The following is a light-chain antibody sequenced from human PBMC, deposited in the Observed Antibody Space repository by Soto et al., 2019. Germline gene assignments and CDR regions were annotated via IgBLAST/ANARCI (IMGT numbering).Light chain of an antibody. CDR3: LQFGTSPPAFT. Sequence: ESMLTQSPGTLSLSPGERATLSCRASQSVDSRFLTWYEQKPGQTPRLLIYGTSIRATGIPDRFSGSGSGTDFTLIISRVEPEDSAVYYCLQFGTSPPAFTFGQGTNLEI. CDR2: GTS. V-gene: IGKV3-20*01. J-gene: IGKJ2*01. CDR1: QSVDSRF.